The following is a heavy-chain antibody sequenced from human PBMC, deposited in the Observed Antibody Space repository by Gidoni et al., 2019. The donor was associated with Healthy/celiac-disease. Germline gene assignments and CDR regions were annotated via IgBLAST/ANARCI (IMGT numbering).Heavy chain of an antibody. D-gene: IGHD5-12*01. CDR2: IYYRGST. CDR1: GGSISRYY. V-gene: IGHV4-59*01. Sequence: QVQLQESGPGLVKPSETLSVTCPVAGGSISRYYWSWIRQPPGKGLEWIGYIYYRGSTNYNPSLNSRVTISVDTSKNQFSLKLSSVTAADTAVYYCARGGAVATINFDYWGQGTLVTVSS. J-gene: IGHJ4*02. CDR3: ARGGAVATINFDY.